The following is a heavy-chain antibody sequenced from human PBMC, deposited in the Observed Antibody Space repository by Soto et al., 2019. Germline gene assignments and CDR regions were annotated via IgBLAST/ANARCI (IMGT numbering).Heavy chain of an antibody. CDR3: ARDRYGDPLWGQDDFDY. CDR2: ISDSGNST. V-gene: IGHV3-23*01. J-gene: IGHJ4*02. CDR1: GFTFSSYA. D-gene: IGHD4-17*01. Sequence: EAQLLESGGGLVQPGGSLRLSCAASGFTFSSYAMSWVRQAPGKGLEWVSTISDSGNSTYSADSVKGRFTIARDNSKNTLYLQMTSLRAEDTAVYYCARDRYGDPLWGQDDFDYWGQGTLVTVSS.